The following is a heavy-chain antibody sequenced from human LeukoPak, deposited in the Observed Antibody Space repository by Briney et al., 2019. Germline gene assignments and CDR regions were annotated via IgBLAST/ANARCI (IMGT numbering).Heavy chain of an antibody. J-gene: IGHJ4*02. CDR1: GGTFSSYA. CDR3: AKEVTDSSSLYYFDY. V-gene: IGHV1-69*04. Sequence: SVKVSCKASGGTFSSYAISWVRQAPGQGLEWMGRIIPILGIANYAQKFQGRVTFTADKSTSTAYMELSSLRSEDTAVYYCAKEVTDSSSLYYFDYWGQGTLVTVSS. CDR2: IIPILGIA. D-gene: IGHD6-13*01.